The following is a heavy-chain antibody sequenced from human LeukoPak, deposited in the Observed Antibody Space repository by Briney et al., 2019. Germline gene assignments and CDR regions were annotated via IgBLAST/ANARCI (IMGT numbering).Heavy chain of an antibody. D-gene: IGHD6-13*01. CDR2: INHSGST. CDR3: ARRRLGSSWYGSDFQH. Sequence: SETLSLTCVVYGGSVSGYYWSWIRQPPGKGLEWIGEINHSGSTNYNPSLKSRVTISVDTSKNQFSLKLSSVTAADTAVYYCARRRLGSSWYGSDFQHWGQGTQVTVSS. V-gene: IGHV4-34*01. CDR1: GGSVSGYY. J-gene: IGHJ1*01.